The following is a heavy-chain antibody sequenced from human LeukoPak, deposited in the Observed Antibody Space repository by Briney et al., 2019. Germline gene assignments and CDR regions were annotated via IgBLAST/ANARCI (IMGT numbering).Heavy chain of an antibody. J-gene: IGHJ4*02. V-gene: IGHV3-9*03. CDR2: ISWNSGSI. CDR3: AKDIWEDSYGGFDY. Sequence: PGRSLRLSCAASGFTFDDYAMHWVRQAPGKGLEWVSGISWNSGSIGYADSVKGRFTISRDNAKNSLYLQMNSLRAEDMALYYCAKDIWEDSYGGFDYWGQGTLVTVSS. CDR1: GFTFDDYA. D-gene: IGHD5-18*01.